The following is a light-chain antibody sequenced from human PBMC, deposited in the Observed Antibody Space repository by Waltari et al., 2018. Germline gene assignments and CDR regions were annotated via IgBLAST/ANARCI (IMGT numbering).Light chain of an antibody. J-gene: IGLJ1*01. Sequence: QAGLTQPPSVSKGLRQTATLTCTGNSNNVGNLGAAWLQQDQGHPPKLLSYRNNNRPSGVSERFSASRAGNTASLTITGLQPEDEADYYCTAWDFSLNAHVFGSGTKVTVL. V-gene: IGLV10-54*04. CDR2: RNN. CDR1: SNNVGNLG. CDR3: TAWDFSLNAHV.